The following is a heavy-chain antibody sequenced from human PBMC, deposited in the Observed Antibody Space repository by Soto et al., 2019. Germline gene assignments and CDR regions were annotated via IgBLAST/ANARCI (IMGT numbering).Heavy chain of an antibody. CDR2: INHSGST. V-gene: IGHV4-34*01. CDR1: GGSFSGYY. D-gene: IGHD3-3*01. CDR3: AGGIAYYDFWSGYTGGYYGMDV. Sequence: ETLSLTCAVYGGSFSGYYWSWIRQPPGKGLEWIGEINHSGSTNYNPSLKSRVTISVDTSKNQFSLKLSSVTAADTAVYYCAGGIAYYDFWSGYTGGYYGMDVWGQGTTVTVSS. J-gene: IGHJ6*02.